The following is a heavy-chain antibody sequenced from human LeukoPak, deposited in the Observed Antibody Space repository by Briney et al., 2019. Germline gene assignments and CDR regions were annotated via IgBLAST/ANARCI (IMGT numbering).Heavy chain of an antibody. J-gene: IGHJ4*02. CDR2: ISAYNGYT. V-gene: IGHV1-18*01. CDR1: GYTFTSYG. CDR3: ATTRRSGYVIFDY. Sequence: ASVKVSCKASGYTFTSYGISWVRQAPGQGLEWVGWISAYNGYTSYAQKLQGRVTMTTDTSTSTAYMELRSLRSDDTAVYYCATTRRSGYVIFDYWGQGTLVTVSS. D-gene: IGHD5-12*01.